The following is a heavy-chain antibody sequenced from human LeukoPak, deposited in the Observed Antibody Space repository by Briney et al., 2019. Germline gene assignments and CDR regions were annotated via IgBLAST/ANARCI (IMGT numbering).Heavy chain of an antibody. CDR2: ISGSGGST. Sequence: GGSLRLSCAASGFTFSSYAMSWVRQAPGKGLEWVSAISGSGGSTYYADSVKGRFTISGDNSKNTLYLQMNSLRAEDTAVYYCAKDDFWSGYSAYGMDVWGQGTTVTVSS. CDR3: AKDDFWSGYSAYGMDV. CDR1: GFTFSSYA. V-gene: IGHV3-23*01. J-gene: IGHJ6*02. D-gene: IGHD3-3*01.